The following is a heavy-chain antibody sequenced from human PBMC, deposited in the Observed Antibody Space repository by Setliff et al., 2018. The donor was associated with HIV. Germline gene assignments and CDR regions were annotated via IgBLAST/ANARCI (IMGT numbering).Heavy chain of an antibody. CDR1: GGSFSGYY. D-gene: IGHD3-3*01. CDR2: IDHSGGT. J-gene: IGHJ6*03. V-gene: IGHV4-34*01. CDR3: ARARFWSGYYTGDNYYYMDV. Sequence: SETPSLTCAVYGGSFSGYYWSWIRQTPGKGLERIGEIDHSGGTKYNPSLKSRVTISLDTSKNQFSLKLSSVTADTAVYYCARARFWSGYYTGDNYYYMDVWGKGTTVTVSS.